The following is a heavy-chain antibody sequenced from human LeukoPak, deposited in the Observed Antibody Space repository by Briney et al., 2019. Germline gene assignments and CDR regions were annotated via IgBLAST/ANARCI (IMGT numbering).Heavy chain of an antibody. CDR2: IYYSGST. D-gene: IGHD3-22*01. CDR1: GGSISSSSYY. CDR3: ASMSSGYYYVTFDY. V-gene: IGHV4-39*01. Sequence: SETLSLTCTVSGGSISSSSYYWGWIRQPPGKGLEWIGSIYYSGSTYYNPSLKSRVTISVDTSKNQFSLKLSSVTAADTAVYYCASMSSGYYYVTFDYWGQGTLVTVSS. J-gene: IGHJ4*02.